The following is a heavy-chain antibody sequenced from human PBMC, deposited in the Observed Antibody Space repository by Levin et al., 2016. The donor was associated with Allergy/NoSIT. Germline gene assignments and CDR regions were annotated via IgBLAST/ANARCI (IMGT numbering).Heavy chain of an antibody. V-gene: IGHV1-69*13. CDR1: GGTFSSYA. Sequence: ASVKVSCKASGGTFSSYAISWVRQAPGQGLEWMGGIIPIFGTANYAQKFQGRVTITADESTSTAYMELSSLRSEDTAVYYRARTLQRGYSGYDPGDYWGQGTLVTVSS. CDR3: ARTLQRGYSGYDPGDY. D-gene: IGHD5-12*01. J-gene: IGHJ4*02. CDR2: IIPIFGTA.